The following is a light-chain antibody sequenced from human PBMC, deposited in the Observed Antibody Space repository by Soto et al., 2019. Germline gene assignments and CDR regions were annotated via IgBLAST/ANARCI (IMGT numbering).Light chain of an antibody. J-gene: IGKJ2*01. V-gene: IGKV1-5*03. Sequence: DIQMTQSPSTLSASVGDRVSITCWASQSVSSWLAWYQQKPGKAPKLLIYETFRLQSGVPSRFSGSGSGTEFTLTISSLQPDDFATYYCQHYNRFSTFGQGTKLEIK. CDR3: QHYNRFST. CDR1: QSVSSW. CDR2: ETF.